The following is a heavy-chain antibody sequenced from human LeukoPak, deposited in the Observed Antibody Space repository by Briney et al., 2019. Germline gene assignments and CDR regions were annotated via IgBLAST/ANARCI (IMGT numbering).Heavy chain of an antibody. J-gene: IGHJ6*03. CDR3: ANLDTAMGDYYMDV. CDR2: ISGSGGNT. V-gene: IGHV3-23*01. Sequence: GGSLRLSCAASGFTFSTYAVSWVRQAPGKGLEWVSAISGSGGNTYYADSVKGRFTISRDNSKNSLYLQMNSLRAEDTAVYYCANLDTAMGDYYMDVWGKGTTVTVSS. D-gene: IGHD5-18*01. CDR1: GFTFSTYA.